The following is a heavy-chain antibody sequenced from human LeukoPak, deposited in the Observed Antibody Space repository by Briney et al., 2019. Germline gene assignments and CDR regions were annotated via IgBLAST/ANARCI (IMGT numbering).Heavy chain of an antibody. CDR1: GGSISSYY. J-gene: IGHJ3*02. CDR2: IYYSGST. D-gene: IGHD6-19*01. CDR3: ARDSSFIDAFDM. Sequence: SETLSLTCTVSGGSISSYYWSWIRQPPGKGLEWIGYIYYSGSTNYNPSLKSRVTISVDTSKNQFSLKLSSVTAADTAVYYCARDSSFIDAFDMWGQGTMVTVSS. V-gene: IGHV4-59*01.